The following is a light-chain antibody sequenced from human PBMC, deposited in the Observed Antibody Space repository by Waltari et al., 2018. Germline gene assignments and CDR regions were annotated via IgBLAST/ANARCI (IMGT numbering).Light chain of an antibody. Sequence: DIVMTQTPLSLPVTLGEPASISCRSSHSLVYSDGKSYLDWYLQKPGQSPQLLMYLVSKRASGVPDKFSGSGSGTDFTLKISRVEAEDVGVYYCMQALRSPSWTFGQGTKVEIK. J-gene: IGKJ1*01. CDR2: LVS. CDR3: MQALRSPSWT. V-gene: IGKV2-40*01. CDR1: HSLVYSDGKSY.